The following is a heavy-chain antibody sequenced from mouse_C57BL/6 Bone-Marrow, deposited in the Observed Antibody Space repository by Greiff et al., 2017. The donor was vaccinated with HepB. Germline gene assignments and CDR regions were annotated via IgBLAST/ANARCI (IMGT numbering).Heavy chain of an antibody. Sequence: QVQLKQSGAELVRPGASVKLSCKASGYTFTDYYINWVKQRPGQGLEWIARIYPGSGNTYYNEKFKGKATLTAEKSSSTAYMQRSSLTSEDSAVYFCARAGSGMVRGSFDYWGQGTTLTVSS. J-gene: IGHJ2*01. V-gene: IGHV1-76*01. CDR2: IYPGSGNT. CDR1: GYTFTDYY. CDR3: ARAGSGMVRGSFDY. D-gene: IGHD2-2*01.